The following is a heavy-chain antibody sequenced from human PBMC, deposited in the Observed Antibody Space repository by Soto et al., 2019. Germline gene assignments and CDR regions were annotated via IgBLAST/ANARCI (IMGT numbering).Heavy chain of an antibody. Sequence: QVQLVQSGAEVKKPGASVKVSCKASGYSFTDYHIHWVRQAPGQGLEWLGRINPKSGGTSTAQKFQGWVTMTTDTSSSTASMALTRLTSDDTAIYYCARGDSTDCSNGVCSFFYNHDMDVWGQGTTVTVSS. V-gene: IGHV1-2*04. J-gene: IGHJ6*02. CDR2: INPKSGGT. D-gene: IGHD2-8*01. CDR1: GYSFTDYH. CDR3: ARGDSTDCSNGVCSFFYNHDMDV.